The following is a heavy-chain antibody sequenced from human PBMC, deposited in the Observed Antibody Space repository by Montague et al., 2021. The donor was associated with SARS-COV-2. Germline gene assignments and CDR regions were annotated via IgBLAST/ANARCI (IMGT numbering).Heavy chain of an antibody. Sequence: LSLTCTVSGGSIISSSYYWGWIRQPPGKGLGWIGSIYYSGSTYYNPSLKSRVTISVDTSKNQFSLKLSSVTAADTAVYYCARREDYYGSASYPNWGQGTLVTVSS. D-gene: IGHD3-10*01. J-gene: IGHJ4*02. V-gene: IGHV4-39*01. CDR1: GGSIISSSYY. CDR3: ARREDYYGSASYPN. CDR2: IYYSGST.